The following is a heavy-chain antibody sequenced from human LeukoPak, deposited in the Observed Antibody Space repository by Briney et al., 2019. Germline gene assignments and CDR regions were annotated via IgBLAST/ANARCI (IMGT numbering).Heavy chain of an antibody. V-gene: IGHV1-46*01. CDR2: INPTGGTT. Sequence: ASLKVSCKASGYTFTSYYMHWVRQAPGQGLEWMGIINPTGGTTSSAQKFQGRVTMTRDTSTSTDYMELSSLRSEDTAVYYCAREIAVAGLKSGDHWGQGT. D-gene: IGHD6-19*01. CDR1: GYTFTSYY. CDR3: AREIAVAGLKSGDH. J-gene: IGHJ4*02.